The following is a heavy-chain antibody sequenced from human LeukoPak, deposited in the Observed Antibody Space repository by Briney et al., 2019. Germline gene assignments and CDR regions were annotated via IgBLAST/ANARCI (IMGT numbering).Heavy chain of an antibody. J-gene: IGHJ6*02. CDR1: GLTSSSYW. D-gene: IGHD3-16*01. V-gene: IGHV3-7*03. Sequence: GGSLRLSCAPSGLTSSSYWMNWARQAPGRGLEWVASINHNGNVNYYVDSVKGRFTISRDNAKSSLYLQMSNLRAEDTAVYFCARGGGLDVWGQGPRSPSP. CDR2: INHNGNVN. CDR3: ARGGGLDV.